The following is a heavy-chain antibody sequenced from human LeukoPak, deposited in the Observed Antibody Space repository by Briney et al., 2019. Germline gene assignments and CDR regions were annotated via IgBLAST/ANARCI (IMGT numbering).Heavy chain of an antibody. Sequence: GGSLRLSCAASGSTFSTSGMHWVRQAPGKGLEWVADISYDGSDKYYADSVKGRFTISRDNSKNTLYLQMNSLRAEDTAVYYCAKESRGSMDVWGQGTTVTVSS. CDR2: ISYDGSDK. J-gene: IGHJ6*02. D-gene: IGHD3-10*01. CDR1: GSTFSTSG. CDR3: AKESRGSMDV. V-gene: IGHV3-30*18.